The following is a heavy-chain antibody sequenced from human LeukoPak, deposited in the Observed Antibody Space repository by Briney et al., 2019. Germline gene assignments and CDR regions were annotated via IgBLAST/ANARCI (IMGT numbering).Heavy chain of an antibody. CDR1: GFTFSSYA. J-gene: IGHJ6*04. CDR3: ARGGRWLWFRDLGSELSDYGLDV. D-gene: IGHD3-10*01. CDR2: ISYDGSNK. V-gene: IGHV3-30*04. Sequence: GRSLRLSCAASGFTFSSYAMHWVRQAPGKGLGWVTVISYDGSNKYYADSVKGRFTISRDISKNTLYLQMNSLRAEDTAVYFCARGGRWLWFRDLGSELSDYGLDVWGKGTTVTVSS.